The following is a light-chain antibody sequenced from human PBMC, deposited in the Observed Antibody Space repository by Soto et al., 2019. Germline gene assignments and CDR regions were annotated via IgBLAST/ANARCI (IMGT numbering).Light chain of an antibody. V-gene: IGLV1-47*01. CDR3: AAWDDSLSGPV. CDR2: RNN. CDR1: SSNIGNNY. Sequence: VLTQPPSASGTPGQRITISCSGSSSNIGNNYGYWYQQLPGTAPKLLIYRNNQRPSGVPDRFSGSKSGTSASLAISALRSEDEADYYCAAWDDSLSGPVFGGGTKATVL. J-gene: IGLJ2*01.